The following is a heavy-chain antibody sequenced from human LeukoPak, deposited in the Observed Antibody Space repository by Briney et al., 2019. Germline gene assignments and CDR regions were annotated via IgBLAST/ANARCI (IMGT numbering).Heavy chain of an antibody. V-gene: IGHV4-34*01. CDR3: AKVGSNGAHPYYLDP. CDR2: INHSGST. Sequence: SETLSLTCAVYGGSLSGYYWNWIRQPPGKGLEWIGEINHSGSTNYNPSLKSRVTISVDTSKNQFSLKLSSVTAADTAVYYCAKVGSNGAHPYYLDPWGQGTLVTVSS. D-gene: IGHD1-26*01. CDR1: GGSLSGYY. J-gene: IGHJ5*02.